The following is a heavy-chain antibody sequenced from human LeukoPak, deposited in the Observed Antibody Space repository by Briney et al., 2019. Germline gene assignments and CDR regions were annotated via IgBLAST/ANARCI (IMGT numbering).Heavy chain of an antibody. CDR3: ARDAYCGGDCYLNSVGAFDI. Sequence: GGSLRLSCAASGFTFDDYGMSWVRQAPGKGLEWVSGINWNGGSTGYADSVKGRFTISRDNAKNSLYLQMNSLRAEDTALYYCARDAYCGGDCYLNSVGAFDIWGQGTMVTVSS. J-gene: IGHJ3*02. CDR1: GFTFDDYG. D-gene: IGHD2-21*02. V-gene: IGHV3-20*04. CDR2: INWNGGST.